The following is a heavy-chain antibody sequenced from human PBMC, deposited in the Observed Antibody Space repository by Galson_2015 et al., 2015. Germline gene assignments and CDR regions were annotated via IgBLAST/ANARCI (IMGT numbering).Heavy chain of an antibody. Sequence: SLRLSCAASGFTFSSYWMSWVRQAPGKGLEWVANIKQDRSEKYYVDSVKGRFTTSRDNAKNSLYLQMNSLRAEDTAVYYCARDNGDYVGEYYYGMDVWGQGTTVTVS. CDR3: ARDNGDYVGEYYYGMDV. J-gene: IGHJ6*02. V-gene: IGHV3-7*01. CDR1: GFTFSSYW. D-gene: IGHD4-17*01. CDR2: IKQDRSEK.